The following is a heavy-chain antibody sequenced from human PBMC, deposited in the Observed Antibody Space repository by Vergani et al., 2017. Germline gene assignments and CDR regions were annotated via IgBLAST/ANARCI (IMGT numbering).Heavy chain of an antibody. CDR1: GGSFSGYY. D-gene: IGHD7-27*01. J-gene: IGHJ6*03. CDR2: INHSGST. CDR3: ARGTQPPWGYYYYYYMDV. Sequence: QVQLQQWGPGLLKPSETLSLTCAVYGGSFSGYYWSWIRQPPGKGLEWIGEINHSGSTNYNPSLKSRVTISVDTSKNQFSLKLSSVTAADTAVYYCARGTQPPWGYYYYYYMDVWGKGTTVTVSS. V-gene: IGHV4-34*01.